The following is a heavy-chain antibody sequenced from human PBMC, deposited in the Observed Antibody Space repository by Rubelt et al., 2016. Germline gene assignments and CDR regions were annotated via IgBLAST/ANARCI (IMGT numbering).Heavy chain of an antibody. J-gene: IGHJ6*02. CDR1: GGSFSGYY. CDR2: INHSGSA. V-gene: IGHV4-34*01. D-gene: IGHD5-24*01. Sequence: QVQLQQWGAGLLKPSETLSLTCAVFGGSFSGYYWTWIRQPPGKGLEWIGEINHSGSANYNLSLKSRLTISVDTSKNQLTRKRSSVTAADTAVYYCARDKLPRYGMDVWGQGTTVTVSS. CDR3: ARDKLPRYGMDV.